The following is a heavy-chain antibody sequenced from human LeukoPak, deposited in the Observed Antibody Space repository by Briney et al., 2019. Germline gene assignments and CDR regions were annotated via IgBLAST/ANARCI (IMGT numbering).Heavy chain of an antibody. Sequence: GGSLRLSCAASGFTFSSYAMSWVRQAPGKGLEWVANIKQDGSEKYYVDSVKGRFTISRDNAKDSLYLQMNSLRAEDTAVYYCARAAIPDYWGQGTLVTVSS. CDR2: IKQDGSEK. CDR1: GFTFSSYA. J-gene: IGHJ4*02. CDR3: ARAAIPDY. D-gene: IGHD2-21*01. V-gene: IGHV3-7*03.